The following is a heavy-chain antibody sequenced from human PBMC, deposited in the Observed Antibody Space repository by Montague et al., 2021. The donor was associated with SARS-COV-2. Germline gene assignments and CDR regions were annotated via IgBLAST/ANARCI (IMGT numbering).Heavy chain of an antibody. J-gene: IGHJ4*02. CDR2: INYDGST. V-gene: IGHV4-34*01. CDR3: ARGAPGY. Sequence: SETLSLTCAVYGGSFSDYHWTWIRQSPGEGLEWIGQINYDGSTKYNPSLKSRVTISIDTSKNQFSLKLTSVTAADTAVYYCARGAPGYWGQGTLVTVSS. D-gene: IGHD1-1*01. CDR1: GGSFSDYH.